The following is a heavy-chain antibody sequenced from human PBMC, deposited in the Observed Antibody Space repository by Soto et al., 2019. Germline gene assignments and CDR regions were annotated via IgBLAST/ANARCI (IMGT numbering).Heavy chain of an antibody. CDR1: GGSISSSSYY. CDR2: IYYSGST. J-gene: IGHJ4*02. V-gene: IGHV4-39*01. D-gene: IGHD6-13*01. Sequence: QLQLQESGPGLVKPSETLSLTCTVSGGSISSSSYYWGWIRQPPGKGLEWIGSIYYSGSTYYNPSLKSRVTISVDTSKNQFSLKLSSVTAADTAVYYCARHKVRVAAAGYPFDYWGQGTLVTVSS. CDR3: ARHKVRVAAAGYPFDY.